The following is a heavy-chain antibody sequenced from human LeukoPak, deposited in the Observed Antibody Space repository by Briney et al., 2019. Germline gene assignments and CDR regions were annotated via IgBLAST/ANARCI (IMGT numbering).Heavy chain of an antibody. V-gene: IGHV3-7*01. CDR2: INQDGSRK. Sequence: GGSLRLSCAASGFTFSSYAMSWVRQAPGKGLEWVANINQDGSRKHYVDSVKGRFTVSRDNAEKSLYLQTSSLRAEDTAIYYCARLWGDATIFDLWGQGTLVTVSS. D-gene: IGHD5-12*01. CDR1: GFTFSSYA. J-gene: IGHJ4*02. CDR3: ARLWGDATIFDL.